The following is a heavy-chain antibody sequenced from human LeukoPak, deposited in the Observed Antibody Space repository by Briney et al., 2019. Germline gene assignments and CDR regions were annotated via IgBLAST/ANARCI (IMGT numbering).Heavy chain of an antibody. CDR1: GGSIRSYY. V-gene: IGHV4-4*07. J-gene: IGHJ5*02. D-gene: IGHD3-10*01. Sequence: SETLSLSCTVSGGSIRSYYWSWIRQPAGKGLEWIGRIYTSGSTNYNPSLKSRVTMSVDTSKNQFSLKLSSVTAADTAVYYCARDRRSGSYLWFDPWGQGTLVTVSS. CDR3: ARDRRSGSYLWFDP. CDR2: IYTSGST.